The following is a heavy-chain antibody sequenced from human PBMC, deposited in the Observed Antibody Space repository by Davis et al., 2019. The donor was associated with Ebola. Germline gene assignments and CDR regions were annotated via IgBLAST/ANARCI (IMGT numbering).Heavy chain of an antibody. J-gene: IGHJ6*02. V-gene: IGHV4-61*01. Sequence: SETLSLTCTVSGCPVSRGSYYWSWIRQPPGKGLEWIWDIYYSGSTNYNPSLKSRVTLSVDTSKNQFSLKLSSVNAADTAVYYCARGDIVVVPAAILRGEYYYYGMDVWGQGTTVTVSS. CDR2: IYYSGST. CDR3: ARGDIVVVPAAILRGEYYYYGMDV. CDR1: GCPVSRGSYY. D-gene: IGHD2-2*01.